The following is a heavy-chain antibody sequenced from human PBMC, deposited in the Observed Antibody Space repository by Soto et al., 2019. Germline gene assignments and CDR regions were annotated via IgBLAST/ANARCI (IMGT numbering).Heavy chain of an antibody. CDR3: ARDKGFGESDV. CDR2: INAYNGNT. CDR1: GYSFTCYG. V-gene: IGHV1-18*01. Sequence: QVQLVQSGAEVKKPGASVKVSCKASGYSFTCYGISWVRQAPGQGLEWMGRINAYNGNTNYAQKFRGRVTMTTDTPTSKAYMELRSLRANDTAVYACARDKGFGESDVWGQGTTVTVSS. J-gene: IGHJ6*02. D-gene: IGHD3-10*01.